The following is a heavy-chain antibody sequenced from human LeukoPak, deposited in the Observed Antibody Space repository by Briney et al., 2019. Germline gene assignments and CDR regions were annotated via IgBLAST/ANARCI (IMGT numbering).Heavy chain of an antibody. V-gene: IGHV4-34*01. CDR2: INHSGST. Sequence: SETLSLTCAVYGGSFSSYYWSWIRQPPGKGLEWIGEINHSGSTNYNPSLKSRVTISVDTSKNQFSLKLSSVTAADTAVYYCAKGRDGYSDFDYWGQGTLVTVSS. CDR1: GGSFSSYY. CDR3: AKGRDGYSDFDY. J-gene: IGHJ4*02. D-gene: IGHD5-24*01.